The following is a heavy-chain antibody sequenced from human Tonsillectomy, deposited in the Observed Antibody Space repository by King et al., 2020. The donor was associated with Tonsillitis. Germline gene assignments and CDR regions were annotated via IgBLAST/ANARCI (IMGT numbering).Heavy chain of an antibody. Sequence: VQLVESGGGLVKPGGSLRLSCAASGFTFSDYYMSWIRQAPGKGLEWGSYISSSGSTIYYADSVKGRFTISRDNAKNSLYLQMNSLRAEDMAVYYCARDQAYCSSTSCPGGFFDYWGQGTLVTVSS. D-gene: IGHD2-2*01. CDR3: ARDQAYCSSTSCPGGFFDY. V-gene: IGHV3-11*01. CDR1: GFTFSDYY. CDR2: ISSSGSTI. J-gene: IGHJ4*02.